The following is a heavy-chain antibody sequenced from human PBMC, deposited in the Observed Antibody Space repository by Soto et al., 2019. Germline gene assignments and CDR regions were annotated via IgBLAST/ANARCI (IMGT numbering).Heavy chain of an antibody. CDR2: ISGYNGDT. CDR1: GYSFTTYG. CDR3: AKNGHPPYYYYGMDV. J-gene: IGHJ6*02. Sequence: ASVKVSCKASGYSFTTYGISWVRQAPGQGLGWMGWISGYNGDTNNAQKFQDRVTMTIDRSTTTAYLELRSLTSDDTAVYYCAKNGHPPYYYYGMDVWG. V-gene: IGHV1-18*01. D-gene: IGHD2-8*01.